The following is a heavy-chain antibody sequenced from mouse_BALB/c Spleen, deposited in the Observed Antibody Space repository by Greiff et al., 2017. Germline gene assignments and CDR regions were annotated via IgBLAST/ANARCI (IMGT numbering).Heavy chain of an antibody. V-gene: IGHV5-6-2*01. J-gene: IGHJ1*01. D-gene: IGHD1-1*01. CDR2: INSNGGST. CDR3: ARPSGSSSTPYWYFDV. CDR1: GFTFSSYY. Sequence: EVKLMESGGGLVKLGGSLKLSCAASGFTFSSYYMSWVRQTPEKRLELVAAINSNGGSTYYPDTVKGRFTISRDNAKNTLYLQMSSLKSEDTALYYCARPSGSSSTPYWYFDVWGAGTTVTVSS.